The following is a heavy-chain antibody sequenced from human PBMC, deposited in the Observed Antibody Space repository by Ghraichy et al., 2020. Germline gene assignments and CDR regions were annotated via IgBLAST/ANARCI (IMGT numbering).Heavy chain of an antibody. D-gene: IGHD2-21*02. CDR1: GFTFSSYA. CDR2: ISGSGGSA. Sequence: GGSLRLSCAASGFTFSSYAMSWVRQAPGKGLEWVSGISGSGGSASYADSVKGRFTISRDNSKNALYLQMKSLRAEDTAAYYCAKQGHVLVTVMGYFQEWGQGTLVTVSS. CDR3: AKQGHVLVTVMGYFQE. J-gene: IGHJ1*01. V-gene: IGHV3-23*01.